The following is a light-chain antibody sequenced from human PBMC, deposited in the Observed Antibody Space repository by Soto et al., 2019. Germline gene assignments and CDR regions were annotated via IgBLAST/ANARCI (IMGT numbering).Light chain of an antibody. J-gene: IGLJ2*01. V-gene: IGLV8-61*01. Sequence: QAVVTQEPSFSVSPGGTVTLTCGLSSGSVSTSYYPSWYQQTPGQAPRTLIYSTNTRSSGGPDRFSGSILGNKAALTITGAQADDESDYYCVLYMGSGIPVVFGGGTKLTVL. CDR2: STN. CDR3: VLYMGSGIPVV. CDR1: SGSVSTSYY.